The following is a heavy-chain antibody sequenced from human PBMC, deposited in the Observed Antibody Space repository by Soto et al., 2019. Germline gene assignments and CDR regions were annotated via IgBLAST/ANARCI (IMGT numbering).Heavy chain of an antibody. V-gene: IGHV1-69*02. CDR2: IIPMFGIT. D-gene: IGHD3-16*01. CDR3: ATGALTFGGVLNA. J-gene: IGHJ4*02. Sequence: QVQLVQSGADVKKPGSSVKVSCKASGATFSSSTFTWVRQAPGQGLEWMGRIIPMFGITNSAQKFQGRLGITVDESTNTVFMDMSSLRSDDTAIYYCATGALTFGGVLNAWGQGTLVTVSS. CDR1: GATFSSST.